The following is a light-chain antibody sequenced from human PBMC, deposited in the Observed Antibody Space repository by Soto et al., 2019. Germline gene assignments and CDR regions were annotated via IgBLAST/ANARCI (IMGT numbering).Light chain of an antibody. Sequence: EVVMTQSPATLYVSPGERVTLSCRASQAVGYNLAWYQHKPGQAPRLLIYGASTRVTGIPTRFSGSGSGTEVALTISSLQSEDFAIYYCQQSYTFGQGTKLEIK. V-gene: IGKV3-15*01. CDR1: QAVGYN. CDR2: GAS. J-gene: IGKJ2*01. CDR3: QQSYT.